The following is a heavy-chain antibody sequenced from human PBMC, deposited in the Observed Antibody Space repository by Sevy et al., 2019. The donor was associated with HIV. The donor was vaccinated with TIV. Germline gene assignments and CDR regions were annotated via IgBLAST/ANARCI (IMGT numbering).Heavy chain of an antibody. CDR1: GFIFSNYD. V-gene: IGHV3-13*01. Sequence: GGSLRLSFVGSGFIFSNYDMHWVRQRTGKGLEWVASIGTLADTFYPDSVKGRFTISRENAKNSLFLQMNDLRVGDTAVYFCTRHGILPYGSGKAFDIWGRGTTVTVS. CDR2: IGTLADT. J-gene: IGHJ3*02. D-gene: IGHD3-10*01. CDR3: TRHGILPYGSGKAFDI.